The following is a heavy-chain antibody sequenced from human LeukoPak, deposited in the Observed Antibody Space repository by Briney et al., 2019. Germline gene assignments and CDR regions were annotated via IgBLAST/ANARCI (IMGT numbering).Heavy chain of an antibody. D-gene: IGHD2-15*01. CDR1: GYTFTSYD. V-gene: IGHV1-8*03. Sequence: GASVKVSCKASGYTFTSYDINWVRQANGQGLEWMGWMNPNSGDTGYAQKFQGRVTITRNSSVSTAYMELSSLRSDDTAVYYCARGPSGHYYYYMDVWGKGTTVTVSS. CDR3: ARGPSGHYYYYMDV. J-gene: IGHJ6*03. CDR2: MNPNSGDT.